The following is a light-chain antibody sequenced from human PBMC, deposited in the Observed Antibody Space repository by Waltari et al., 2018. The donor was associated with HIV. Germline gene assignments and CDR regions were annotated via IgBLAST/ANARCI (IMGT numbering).Light chain of an antibody. CDR1: GGHTPYP. J-gene: IGLJ3*02. Sequence: QFDLIQPPPPLPPLGPPFNLPSPWTGGHTPYPSAWHQQQPEKGPRYLMKLNSDGSHSKGDGIPDRFSGSSSGSKRYLSISSLQSEDEADYYCQTWGTGGVFGGGTKLTVL. V-gene: IGLV4-69*01. CDR3: QTWGTGGV. CDR2: LNSDGSH.